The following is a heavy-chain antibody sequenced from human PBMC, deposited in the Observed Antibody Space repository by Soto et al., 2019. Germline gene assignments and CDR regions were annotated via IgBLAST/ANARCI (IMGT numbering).Heavy chain of an antibody. V-gene: IGHV1-46*01. CDR3: ARDRVQGLVVAATRAFDT. CDR2: INPSGGST. D-gene: IGHD2-15*01. J-gene: IGHJ3*02. Sequence: QVQLVQSGAEVKKAGASVKVSCKASGYTFTSYYMHWVRQAPGQGLEWMGIINPSGGSTSNAKKFQERVTMTRDTSTSTVYMELSSLRSEDTAVYYCARDRVQGLVVAATRAFDTWGLGTMVTVSS. CDR1: GYTFTSYY.